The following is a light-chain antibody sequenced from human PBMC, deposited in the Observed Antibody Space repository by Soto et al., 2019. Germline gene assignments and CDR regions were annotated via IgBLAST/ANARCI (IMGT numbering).Light chain of an antibody. CDR3: QSYDTSLSGYV. CDR1: SSNIGAGYE. J-gene: IGLJ1*01. V-gene: IGLV1-40*01. CDR2: ENN. Sequence: QSVLTQPPSVSEAPGQRVTISCTGSSSNIGAGYEAHWYQQVPGTAPKLLIYENNNRPSGVPDRFSGSKSGTSASLAITGLQAVDEAGYSCQSYDTSLSGYVFGTATKVPVL.